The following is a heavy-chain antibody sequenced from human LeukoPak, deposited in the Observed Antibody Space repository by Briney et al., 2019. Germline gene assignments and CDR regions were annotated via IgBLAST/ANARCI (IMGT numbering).Heavy chain of an antibody. J-gene: IGHJ6*03. CDR2: MSSDNGNT. CDR3: ANVAKGRYFFYYMDV. Sequence: ASVKVSCKTSGHSINTFGITWVRQAPGQGLEWIGWMSSDNGNTNYADKFQGRVTITRDTSWTTAYMELRSLRSDDTAVYFCANVAKGRYFFYYMDVWGAGTTVTVSS. D-gene: IGHD5-12*01. CDR1: GHSINTFG. V-gene: IGHV1-18*01.